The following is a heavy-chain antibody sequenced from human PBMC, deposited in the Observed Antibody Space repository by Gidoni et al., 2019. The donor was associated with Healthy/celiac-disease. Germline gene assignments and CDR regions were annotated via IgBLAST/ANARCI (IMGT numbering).Heavy chain of an antibody. J-gene: IGHJ4*02. CDR1: GFSLSTSGVG. CDR3: AHRSHGEYDY. D-gene: IGHD4-17*01. CDR2: IYWEDDT. Sequence: QITLKESGPTLVKPPPTLPLPSTFSGFSLSTSGVGVGWIRQPPGTALEWLALIYWEDDTRYSPSLKSRLNITKDTSKNQVVLTMANMDPVDTATYYWAHRSHGEYDYGGQGTLVTVSS. V-gene: IGHV2-5*02.